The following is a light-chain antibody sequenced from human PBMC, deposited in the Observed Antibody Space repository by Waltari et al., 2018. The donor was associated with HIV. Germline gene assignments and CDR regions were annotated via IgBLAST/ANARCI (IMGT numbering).Light chain of an antibody. CDR3: ASFDDRLGGPV. Sequence: QSVLTQAPSTSGTPGQRVTISCSGSSSNIGRDYAYWYQQVPGAAPKLLIYRSDQRPSGVPDRFSGSRSGTSASLAISGLRSDDEAFYYCASFDDRLGGPVFGGGTKLTVL. V-gene: IGLV1-47*01. J-gene: IGLJ3*02. CDR1: SSNIGRDY. CDR2: RSD.